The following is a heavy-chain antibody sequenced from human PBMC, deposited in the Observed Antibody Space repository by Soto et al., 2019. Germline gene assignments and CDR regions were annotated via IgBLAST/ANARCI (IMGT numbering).Heavy chain of an antibody. CDR2: INPSGDGT. J-gene: IGHJ5*02. CDR1: GYTFNAFY. CDR3: ARDFLGYCSSTSCPPTFDP. Sequence: ASVKVSCKAFGYTFNAFYMHWVRQAPGQGLEWMGVINPSGDGTNYAQKFQGRVTITADESTSTAYMELSSLRSEDTAVYYCARDFLGYCSSTSCPPTFDPWGQGTLVTVSS. D-gene: IGHD2-2*01. V-gene: IGHV1-46*02.